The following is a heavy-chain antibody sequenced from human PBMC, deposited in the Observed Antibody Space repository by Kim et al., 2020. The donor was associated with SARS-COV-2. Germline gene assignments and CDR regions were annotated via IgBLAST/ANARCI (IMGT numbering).Heavy chain of an antibody. CDR3: TRSIRCGGDCSFDY. D-gene: IGHD2-21*02. CDR2: TT. Sequence: TTEYAASVKGGFTIARDDSKSIAYLQMNSLKTEDTAVYYCTRSIRCGGDCSFDYWGQGTLVTVSS. J-gene: IGHJ4*02. V-gene: IGHV3-49*02.